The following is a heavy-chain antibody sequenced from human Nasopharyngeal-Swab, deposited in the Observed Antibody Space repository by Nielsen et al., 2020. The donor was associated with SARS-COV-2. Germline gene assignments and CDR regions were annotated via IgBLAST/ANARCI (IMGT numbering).Heavy chain of an antibody. CDR3: ARFSPPLYCNSPTCLATWFDP. J-gene: IGHJ5*02. D-gene: IGHD2-2*01. Sequence: ASVKVSCKVSGYTLTELSMHWVRQAPGKGLEWMGGFDPEDGETIYAQKFQGRVTMTEDTSTDTAYMELSSLRSEDTAVYYCARFSPPLYCNSPTCLATWFDPWGQGTLVTVSS. V-gene: IGHV1-24*01. CDR2: FDPEDGET. CDR1: GYTLTELS.